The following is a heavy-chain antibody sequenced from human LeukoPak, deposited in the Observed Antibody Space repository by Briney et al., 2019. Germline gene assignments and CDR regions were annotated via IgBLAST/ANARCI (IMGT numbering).Heavy chain of an antibody. CDR2: IYYSGGP. J-gene: IGHJ4*02. CDR3: ARSAGDSSGWTFTY. V-gene: IGHV4-59*02. CDR1: SGSVSNYY. D-gene: IGHD6-19*01. Sequence: PSETLSLTCAVSSGSVSNYYWSWIRQPPGKGLEWIGYIYYSGGPNYNPSLKSRVTISVDTSKNQFSLKLSSVTAADTAVYYCARSAGDSSGWTFTYWGQGTLVTVSS.